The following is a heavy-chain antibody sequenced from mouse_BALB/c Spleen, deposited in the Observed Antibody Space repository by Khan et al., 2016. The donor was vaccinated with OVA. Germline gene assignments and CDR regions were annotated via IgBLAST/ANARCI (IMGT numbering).Heavy chain of an antibody. J-gene: IGHJ4*01. CDR2: IYPGTGST. D-gene: IGHD1-1*01. Sequence: VQLQQSGAELVRPGASVKLSCKTSGYIFTSYWIHWVKQRSGQGLAWIARIYPGTGSTYYNEKFKDTATLTADKSFSTAYMQLSSLKSEDSAVYFCARIEYGSTCTMDYWGQGTSDTVSS. CDR1: GYIFTSYW. V-gene: IGHV1S132*01. CDR3: ARIEYGSTCTMDY.